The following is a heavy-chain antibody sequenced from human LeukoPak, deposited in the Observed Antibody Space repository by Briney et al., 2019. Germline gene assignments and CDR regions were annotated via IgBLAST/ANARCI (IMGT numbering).Heavy chain of an antibody. CDR3: ARTHYNPNYDFWSGYYNPDAFDI. CDR2: INHSGST. V-gene: IGHV4-34*01. D-gene: IGHD3-3*01. J-gene: IGHJ3*02. CDR1: GVSFSGYY. Sequence: SETLSLTCAAYGVSFSGYYWSWIRQPPGKGLEWVGEINHSGSTNYNPSLKSRVTISVDTSKNQFSLKLSSVTAADTAVYYCARTHYNPNYDFWSGYYNPDAFDIWGQGTMVTVSS.